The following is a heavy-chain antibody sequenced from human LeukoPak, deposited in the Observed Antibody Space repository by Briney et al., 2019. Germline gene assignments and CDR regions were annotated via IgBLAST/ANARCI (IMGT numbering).Heavy chain of an antibody. Sequence: PGGSLRPSCAASGFTFRSYSMHWVRQAPGKGLVWVSRINSDGSTTSYADSVKGRFTISRDNAKNTLYLQMNSLRGEDTAVYYCTRSDWFDPWGQGTLVTVSS. CDR3: TRSDWFDP. J-gene: IGHJ5*02. V-gene: IGHV3-74*01. CDR2: INSDGSTT. CDR1: GFTFRSYS.